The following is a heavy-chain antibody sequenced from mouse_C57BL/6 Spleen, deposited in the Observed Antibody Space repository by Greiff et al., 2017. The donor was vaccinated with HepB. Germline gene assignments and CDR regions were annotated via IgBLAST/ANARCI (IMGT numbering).Heavy chain of an antibody. CDR1: GFTFTDYY. CDR3: ARYDGSSYDYFDY. V-gene: IGHV7-3*01. CDR2: IRNKANGYTT. Sequence: EVQLVESGGGLVQPGGSLSLSCAASGFTFTDYYMSWVRQPPGKALEWLGFIRNKANGYTTEYSASVKGRFTISRDNSQSTLYLQMNALRAEDSATYYCARYDGSSYDYFDYWGKGTTLTVSS. D-gene: IGHD1-1*01. J-gene: IGHJ2*01.